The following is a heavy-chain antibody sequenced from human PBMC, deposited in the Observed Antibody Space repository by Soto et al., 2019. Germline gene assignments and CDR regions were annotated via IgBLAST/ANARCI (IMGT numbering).Heavy chain of an antibody. Sequence: ASVKVSCKASGYTFTGYYMHWVRQAPGQGLEWMGWINPNSGGTNYAQKFQGRVTMTRDTSISTAYMELSRLRSDDTAVYYCARGSGGYSYGSYYYWGQGTLVTVSS. CDR3: ARGSGGYSYGSYYY. CDR2: INPNSGGT. D-gene: IGHD5-18*01. J-gene: IGHJ4*02. V-gene: IGHV1-2*02. CDR1: GYTFTGYY.